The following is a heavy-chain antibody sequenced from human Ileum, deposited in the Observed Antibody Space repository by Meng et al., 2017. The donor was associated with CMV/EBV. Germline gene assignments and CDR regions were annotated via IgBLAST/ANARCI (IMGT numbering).Heavy chain of an antibody. CDR2: INDRCETT. V-gene: IGHV3-23*04. CDR1: GFTFSSQP. Sequence: QLVGSGVGLAKTRRSLRLSCRGSGFTFSSQPMSWVRQARGKGLGWVPYINDRCETTYYANSVKGRFTISRDNSKNTLYLQMNSLRAEDTAVYYCVNRAWLESWGQGTLVTVSS. J-gene: IGHJ5*01. CDR3: VNRAWLES.